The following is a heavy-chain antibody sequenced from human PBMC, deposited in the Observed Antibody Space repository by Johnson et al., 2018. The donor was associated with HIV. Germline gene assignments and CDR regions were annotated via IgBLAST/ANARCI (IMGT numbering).Heavy chain of an antibody. V-gene: IGHV3-30-3*01. J-gene: IGHJ3*01. CDR1: GFTFSDYF. D-gene: IGHD2-15*01. Sequence: QVQLLESGGGVVQPGRSLRLSCAASGFTFSDYFMHWVRQAPGKGLEWVSIISFDENNKNYADSVKGRFTISRDNSKNTLYLQMNSLRGEDTAVYYCARILLGYCRAWGQGTMVTVSS. CDR2: ISFDENNK. CDR3: ARILLGYCRA.